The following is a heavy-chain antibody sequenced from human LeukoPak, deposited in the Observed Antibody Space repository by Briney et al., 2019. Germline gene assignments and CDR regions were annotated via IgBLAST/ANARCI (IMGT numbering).Heavy chain of an antibody. D-gene: IGHD3-9*01. J-gene: IGHJ5*02. CDR2: IYPGDSDT. CDR3: ARHEYYDILTGYYQGNWFDP. CDR1: GYSFTSYW. V-gene: IGHV5-51*01. Sequence: GESLKISCKGSGYSFTSYWIGWVRPMPGKGLEWMGIIYPGDSDTRYSPSFQGQVTISADKSISTAYLQWSSLKASDTAMYYCARHEYYDILTGYYQGNWFDPWGQGTLVTVSS.